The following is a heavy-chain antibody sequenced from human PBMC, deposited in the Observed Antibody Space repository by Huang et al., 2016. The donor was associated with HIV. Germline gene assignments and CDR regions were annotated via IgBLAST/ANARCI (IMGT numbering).Heavy chain of an antibody. CDR1: GFPFTNHA. D-gene: IGHD5-18*01. Sequence: QVQLVESGGGVVQPGRSLSLSCAASGFPFTNHAMHWVRQAPGKGLDWVAVIANDGSNNYYADSVKGRFTISRDSSKSTLFLHMTSLRTEDTAVYYCARAKDTWDAYDIWGQGTMVRVSS. CDR2: IANDGSNN. V-gene: IGHV3-30-3*01. J-gene: IGHJ3*02. CDR3: ARAKDTWDAYDI.